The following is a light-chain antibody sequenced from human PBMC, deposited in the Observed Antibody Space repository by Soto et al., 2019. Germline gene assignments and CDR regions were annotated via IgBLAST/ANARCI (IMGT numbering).Light chain of an antibody. V-gene: IGKV3-11*01. J-gene: IGKJ5*01. Sequence: EIVLTQSPATLSLSPGERATLSCRANQSISNYLAWYQKRPGQDPRLLIYDASKRATGIPARFSGSGSGTDFNLTISRLETEDFAVYECHQRYDWTITFGQGTRLEIK. CDR2: DAS. CDR1: QSISNY. CDR3: HQRYDWTIT.